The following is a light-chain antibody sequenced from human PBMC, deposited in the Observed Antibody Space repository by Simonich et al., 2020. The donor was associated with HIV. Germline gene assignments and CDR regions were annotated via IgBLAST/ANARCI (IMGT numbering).Light chain of an antibody. CDR3: SSYTSSSNVV. Sequence: QSALTQPASVSGSPGQSITISCTGTSSDVGSYNLVSWYQQHPAKAPKLMIYEGSKRPSGVSNRFSGSKSGNTASLTISGLQAEDEADYYCSSYTSSSNVVFGGGTKLTVL. CDR2: EGS. CDR1: SSDVGSYNL. V-gene: IGLV2-14*02. J-gene: IGLJ2*01.